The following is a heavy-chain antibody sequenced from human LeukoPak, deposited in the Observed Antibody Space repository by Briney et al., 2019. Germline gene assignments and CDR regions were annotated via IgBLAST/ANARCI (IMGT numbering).Heavy chain of an antibody. D-gene: IGHD4-17*01. V-gene: IGHV1-46*01. CDR1: GYTFTSYY. CDR3: VRVPPTTGYGMDV. CDR2: INPSGGST. Sequence: EASVKVSCKASGYTFTSYYMHWVRQAPGQGLEWMGIINPSGGSTSYAQKFQGRVTMTRDTSTSTVYMELSSLRSEDTAVYYCVRVPPTTGYGMDVWGQGTTVTVSS. J-gene: IGHJ6*02.